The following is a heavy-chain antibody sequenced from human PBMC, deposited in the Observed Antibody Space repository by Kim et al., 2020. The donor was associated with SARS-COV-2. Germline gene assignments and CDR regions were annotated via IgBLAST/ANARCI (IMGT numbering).Heavy chain of an antibody. CDR2: QDYSGNT. V-gene: IGHV4-39*01. CDR1: GGSISSSGYY. J-gene: IGHJ5*02. CDR3: TSSYCSGWAKFDP. Sequence: SETLSLTCTVSGGSISSSGYYWGWIRQPPGKGLEWIGTQDYSGNTYHNPSLKRRITISEDSSKRQCSQKLSVVTAADTAVYYGTSSYCSGWAKFDPWGQGTLVTVSS. D-gene: IGHD6-19*01.